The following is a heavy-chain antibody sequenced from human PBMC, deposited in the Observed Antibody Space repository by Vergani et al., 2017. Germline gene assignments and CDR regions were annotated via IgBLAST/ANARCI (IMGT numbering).Heavy chain of an antibody. CDR1: GFTFSGFA. D-gene: IGHD3-22*01. CDR2: IRSKANSYAT. J-gene: IGHJ4*02. Sequence: EVQLVESGGGLVQPGGSLKLSWEASGFTFSGFAMHWVRQASGKGLEWVGRIRSKANSYATAYAASVKGRFTISRDDSKNTAYLQMNSLKTEDTAVYYCAPISAVVVLLFDYWGQGTLVTVSS. V-gene: IGHV3-73*02. CDR3: APISAVVVLLFDY.